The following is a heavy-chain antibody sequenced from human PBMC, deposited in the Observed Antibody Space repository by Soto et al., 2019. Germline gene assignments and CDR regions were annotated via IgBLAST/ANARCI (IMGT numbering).Heavy chain of an antibody. CDR1: GGSISSSSYY. D-gene: IGHD3-3*01. V-gene: IGHV4-39*07. Sequence: SETLSLTCTVSGGSISSSSYYWGWIRQPPGKGLEWIGSIYYSGSTNYNPSLKSRVTMSVDTSKNQFSLKLSSVTAADTAVYYCARELWSGYYNDAFDIWGQGTMVTVSS. CDR3: ARELWSGYYNDAFDI. J-gene: IGHJ3*02. CDR2: IYYSGST.